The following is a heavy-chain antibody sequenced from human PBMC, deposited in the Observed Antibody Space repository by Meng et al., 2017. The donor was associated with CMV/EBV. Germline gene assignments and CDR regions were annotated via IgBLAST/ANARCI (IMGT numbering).Heavy chain of an antibody. CDR2: IYYSGST. CDR1: GGSISSYY. Sequence: SETLSLTCTVSGGSISSYYWSWIRQPPGEGLEWIGYIYYSGSTNYNPSLKSRVTISVDTSKNQFSLKLSSVTAADTAVYYCARVVGDVVVPAATQYYFDYWGQGTLVTVSS. J-gene: IGHJ4*02. V-gene: IGHV4-59*01. D-gene: IGHD2-2*01. CDR3: ARVVGDVVVPAATQYYFDY.